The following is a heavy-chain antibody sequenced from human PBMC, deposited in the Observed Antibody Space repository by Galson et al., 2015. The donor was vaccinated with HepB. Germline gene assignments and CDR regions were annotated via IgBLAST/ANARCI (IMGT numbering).Heavy chain of an antibody. CDR1: GYTFTGYY. CDR2: INPSGGST. V-gene: IGHV1-46*01. Sequence: SVKVSCKASGYTFTGYYMHWVRQTPGQGLEWMGIINPSGGSTSYAQKFQGRVNMTRDTSTSTVYMELSSLRSEETAVYYCARDRLGIVAKMGGSFDYWGQGTLVTVSS. D-gene: IGHD5-12*01. CDR3: ARDRLGIVAKMGGSFDY. J-gene: IGHJ4*02.